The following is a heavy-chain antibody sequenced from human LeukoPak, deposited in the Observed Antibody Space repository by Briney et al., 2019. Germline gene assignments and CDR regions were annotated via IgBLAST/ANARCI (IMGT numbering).Heavy chain of an antibody. D-gene: IGHD3-10*01. J-gene: IGHJ1*01. V-gene: IGHV3-74*01. CDR1: GFTFSDFW. Sequence: GGSLRLSCATSGFTFSDFWMHWVRQTPGKGLVWVARITPNGGGADYVDLVRGRFTIARDNAANTVYLQMNSLRADDMAVYFCARGADTTTINELGYWGQGTLVTVSS. CDR3: ARGADTTTINELGY. CDR2: ITPNGGGA.